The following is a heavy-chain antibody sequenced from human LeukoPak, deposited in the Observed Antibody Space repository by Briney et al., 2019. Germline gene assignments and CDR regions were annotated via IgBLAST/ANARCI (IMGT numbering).Heavy chain of an antibody. D-gene: IGHD4-17*01. J-gene: IGHJ6*02. CDR1: GFTFSSYA. CDR2: TSGSGGST. CDR3: AKGDGETYYYYYGMDV. Sequence: GGSLRLSCAASGFTFSSYAMSWVRQAPGKGLEWVSATSGSGGSTYYADSVKGRFTISRDNSKNTLYLQMNSLRAEDTAVHYCAKGDGETYYYYYGMDVWGQGTTVTVSS. V-gene: IGHV3-23*01.